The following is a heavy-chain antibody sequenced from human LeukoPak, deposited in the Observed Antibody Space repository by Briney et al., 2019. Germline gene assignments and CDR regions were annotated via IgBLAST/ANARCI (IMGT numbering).Heavy chain of an antibody. CDR3: ARGGYSGFDV. CDR2: IGKGGDT. D-gene: IGHD5-12*01. J-gene: IGHJ3*01. V-gene: IGHV3-13*04. Sequence: GGSLRLSCAASGLTFSTYYMHWVRQATGEGLEWVSGIGKGGDTYYVGSVKGRFTISRENAKNSLYLQMNSLRSGDTAVYYCARGGYSGFDVWGQGTVVTVSS. CDR1: GLTFSTYY.